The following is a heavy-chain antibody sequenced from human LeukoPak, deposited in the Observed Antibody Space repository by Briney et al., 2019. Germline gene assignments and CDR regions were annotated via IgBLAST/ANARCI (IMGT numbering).Heavy chain of an antibody. CDR1: GFSLSTSGAG. CDR3: ADCTVDIVATTPFFDY. Sequence: SGPTLVKPTQTLTLTCTFSGFSLSTSGAGVGWIRQPPGKALEWLALIYWDDDKRYSPSLKSRLTITKHTSKNQVVLTMTNIDPVDTATYYCADCTVDIVATTPFFDYWGQGTLVTVSS. CDR2: IYWDDDK. V-gene: IGHV2-5*02. J-gene: IGHJ4*02. D-gene: IGHD5-12*01.